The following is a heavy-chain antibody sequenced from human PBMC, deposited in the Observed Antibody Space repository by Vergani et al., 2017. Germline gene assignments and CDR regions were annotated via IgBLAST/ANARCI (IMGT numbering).Heavy chain of an antibody. Sequence: QVQLVQSGAEVKKPGASVRVSCKASDYTFTNYGISWVRQAPGQGLEWMGIINPSGGSTSYAQKFQGRVTMTRDTSTSTVYMELSSLRSEDTAVYYCTRGWYYDSIAYWAYWGQGTLVTVSS. D-gene: IGHD3-22*01. CDR1: DYTFTNYG. V-gene: IGHV1-46*03. CDR2: INPSGGST. J-gene: IGHJ4*02. CDR3: TRGWYYDSIAYWAY.